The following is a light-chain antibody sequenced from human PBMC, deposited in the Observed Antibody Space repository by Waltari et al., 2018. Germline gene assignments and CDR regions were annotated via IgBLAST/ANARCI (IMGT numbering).Light chain of an antibody. Sequence: RVTITCRASQGISSYLAWYQQKPGKAPKLLIYAASTLQSGVPSRFSGSGSGTEFTLTISSLQPEDFATYYCQELNTYPQSLTFGGGTKVEI. V-gene: IGKV1-9*01. CDR3: QELNTYPQSLT. CDR2: AAS. J-gene: IGKJ4*01. CDR1: QGISSY.